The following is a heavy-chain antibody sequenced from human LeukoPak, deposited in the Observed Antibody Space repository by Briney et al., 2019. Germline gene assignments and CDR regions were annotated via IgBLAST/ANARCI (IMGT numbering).Heavy chain of an antibody. D-gene: IGHD2-2*01. J-gene: IGHJ5*02. CDR3: ARDPCSTIGCEDWFDP. CDR2: INPSGGST. CDR1: GYTFTSYY. Sequence: ASVKASCKASGYTFTSYYMHWVRQAPGQGLEWMGIINPSGGSTSYAQKFQGRVTMTRDTSTSTVYMELSSLRSEDTAVYYCARDPCSTIGCEDWFDPWGQGTLVTVSS. V-gene: IGHV1-46*01.